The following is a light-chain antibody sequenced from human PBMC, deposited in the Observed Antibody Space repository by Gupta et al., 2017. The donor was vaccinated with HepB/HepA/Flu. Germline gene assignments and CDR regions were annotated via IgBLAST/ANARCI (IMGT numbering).Light chain of an antibody. CDR2: DVT. CDR1: SNDVGSYDL. J-gene: IGLJ1*01. Sequence: QSALTQPASVSGSPGQSITISCTGTSNDVGSYDLVSWYQHHPGKAPKLMIYDVTKRPSGVSNRFSGSKPGNTASLTISGLQAEDEADYYCCSYAGSGTFYVFGTGTKVTVL. CDR3: CSYAGSGTFYV. V-gene: IGLV2-23*02.